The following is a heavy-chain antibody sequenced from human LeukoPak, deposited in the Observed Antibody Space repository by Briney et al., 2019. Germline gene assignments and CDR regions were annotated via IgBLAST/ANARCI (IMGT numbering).Heavy chain of an antibody. Sequence: PGGSLRLSCAASGFIFSSYWMHWVRQAPGKGLVWVSRINSDGSSTSYADSVKGRFTISRDNAKNTLYLQMNSLRAEDTAVYYCARVGGSFHWFDPWGQGTLVTVSS. V-gene: IGHV3-74*01. CDR2: INSDGSST. CDR3: ARVGGSFHWFDP. J-gene: IGHJ5*02. CDR1: GFIFSSYW. D-gene: IGHD1-26*01.